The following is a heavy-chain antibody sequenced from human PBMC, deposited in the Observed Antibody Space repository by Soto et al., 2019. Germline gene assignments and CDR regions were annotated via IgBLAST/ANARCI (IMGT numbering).Heavy chain of an antibody. V-gene: IGHV3-73*01. Sequence: GGSLRLSCAASGFTFSGSAMHWVRQAFGKGLEWVGRIRSKANATAYVASVKGRFTISRDDSKNTAYLQMNSLKTEDTAVYYCTREGGEGRIAARKDYYYYYMDVWGKGTTVTVSS. CDR2: IRSKANAT. CDR3: TREGGEGRIAARKDYYYYYMDV. D-gene: IGHD6-6*01. CDR1: GFTFSGSA. J-gene: IGHJ6*03.